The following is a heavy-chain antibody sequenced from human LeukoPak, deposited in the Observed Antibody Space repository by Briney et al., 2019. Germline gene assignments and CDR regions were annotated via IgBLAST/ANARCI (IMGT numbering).Heavy chain of an antibody. D-gene: IGHD2-21*01. CDR1: GITFNSYG. V-gene: IGHV3-30*02. CDR3: CGDFDY. J-gene: IGHJ4*02. CDR2: IRYDGSNE. Sequence: GGSLRLSXAASGITFNSYGMHWVRQAPDKGLEWVAFIRYDGSNEYYVDSVNGRFTISRDNSKNTLYLQMDSLRSEDTAVYYCCGDFDYWGQGTLVTVSS.